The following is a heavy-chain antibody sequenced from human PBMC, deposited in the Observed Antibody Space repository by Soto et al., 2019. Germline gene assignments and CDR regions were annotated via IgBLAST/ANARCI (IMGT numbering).Heavy chain of an antibody. CDR3: ARDHRLLWLGDLLI. D-gene: IGHD3-10*01. CDR1: GLNFTNIY. V-gene: IGHV1-46*01. Sequence: QVQLVQSGAEVKKTGASGKVSCKASGLNFTNIYIHWARQAPGQGLEWKGIMNPSGGSTDYTQKFQDRVTMSRDTSTSRVHTELSSLRSEHTAVYYWARDHRLLWLGDLLIWCQGPLGTFSS. CDR2: MNPSGGST. J-gene: IGHJ1*01.